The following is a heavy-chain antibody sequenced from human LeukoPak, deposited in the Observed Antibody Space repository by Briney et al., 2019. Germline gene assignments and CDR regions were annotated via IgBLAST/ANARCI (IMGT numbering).Heavy chain of an antibody. D-gene: IGHD6-19*01. CDR2: INTNTGNP. Sequence: ASVKVSCKASGYTFTGYYMHWVRQAPGQGLEWMGWINTNTGNPTYAQGFTGRFVFSLDTSVSTAYLQISSLKAEDTAVYYCARASSSGPLDYWGQGTLVTVSS. J-gene: IGHJ4*02. CDR1: GYTFTGYY. CDR3: ARASSSGPLDY. V-gene: IGHV7-4-1*02.